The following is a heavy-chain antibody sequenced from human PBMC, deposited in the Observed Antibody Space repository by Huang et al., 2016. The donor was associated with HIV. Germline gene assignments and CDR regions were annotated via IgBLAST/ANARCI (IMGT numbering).Heavy chain of an antibody. V-gene: IGHV1-2*02. CDR1: GYTFTDSN. J-gene: IGHJ4*02. CDR2: INPKRCGT. D-gene: IGHD6-6*01. CDR3: ARDWSFGSSTSPAD. Sequence: QVQLVQSGAEVKNPGASVRVSCKASGYTFTDSNIHWVRQAPGQGLEWMGWINPKRCGTMYAQRVQGRITMTRDTTISTVHMDLRRIQSDDTAVYFCARDWSFGSSTSPADWGQGTLVTVSS.